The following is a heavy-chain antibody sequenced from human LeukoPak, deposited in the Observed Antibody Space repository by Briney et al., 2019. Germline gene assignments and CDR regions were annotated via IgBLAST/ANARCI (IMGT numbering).Heavy chain of an antibody. J-gene: IGHJ4*02. D-gene: IGHD4/OR15-4a*01. CDR1: GFIFSSLA. CDR2: INAVDANT. Sequence: GGSLRLSCAASGFIFSSLAMTWVRQAPGKGLEWVSTINAVDANTYYADSVKGRFTVSRDNSRNTLYLQTNSLRAEDTAVYYCAKQFLGANWGQGTLVIVSS. CDR3: AKQFLGAN. V-gene: IGHV3-23*01.